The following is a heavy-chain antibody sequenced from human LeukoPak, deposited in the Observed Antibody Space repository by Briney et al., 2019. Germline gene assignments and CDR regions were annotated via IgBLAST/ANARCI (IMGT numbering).Heavy chain of an antibody. CDR2: IYYSGGT. D-gene: IGHD3-16*02. CDR3: ARRITFGGVIVFDY. CDR1: GGSISSSSYY. V-gene: IGHV4-39*01. Sequence: SETLSLTCTVSGGSISSSSYYWGWIRQPPGKGLEWIGSIYYSGGTYYNPSLKSRVTISVDTSKNQFSLKLSSVTAADTAVYYCARRITFGGVIVFDYWGQGTLVTVSS. J-gene: IGHJ4*02.